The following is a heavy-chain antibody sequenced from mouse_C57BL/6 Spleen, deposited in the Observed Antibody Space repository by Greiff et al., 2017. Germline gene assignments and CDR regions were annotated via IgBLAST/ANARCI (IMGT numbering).Heavy chain of an antibody. V-gene: IGHV5-16*01. J-gene: IGHJ4*01. CDR2: INYDGSST. CDR3: ARVGYYGSSYRAMDY. Sequence: DVQLVESEGGLVQPGSSMKLSCTASGFTFSDYYMAWVRQVPEKGLEWVANINYDGSSTYYLDSLKSRFIISRDNAKNILYLQMSSLKSEDTATYYCARVGYYGSSYRAMDYWGQGTSVTVSS. CDR1: GFTFSDYY. D-gene: IGHD1-1*01.